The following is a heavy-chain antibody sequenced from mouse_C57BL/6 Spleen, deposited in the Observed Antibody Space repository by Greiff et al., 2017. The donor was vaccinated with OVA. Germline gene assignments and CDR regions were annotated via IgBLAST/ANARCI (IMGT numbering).Heavy chain of an antibody. J-gene: IGHJ3*01. CDR1: GYAFSSSW. D-gene: IGHD2-14*01. CDR3: AGGVRQGAWFAY. CDR2: IYPGDGDT. Sequence: QVQLQQSGPELVKPGASVKISCKASGYAFSSSWMNWVKQRPGKGLEWIGRIYPGDGDTNYNGKFKGKATLTADKSSSTAYMQLSSLTSEDSAVYFCAGGVRQGAWFAYWGQGTLVTVSA. V-gene: IGHV1-82*01.